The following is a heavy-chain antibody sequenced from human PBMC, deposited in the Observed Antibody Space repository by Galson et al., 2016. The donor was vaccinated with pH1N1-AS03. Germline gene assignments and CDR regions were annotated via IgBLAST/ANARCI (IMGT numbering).Heavy chain of an antibody. CDR3: ARQRTGTTRGAALDR. Sequence: SLRLSCAASGFTFNTYAMNWVRQASGKGLEWVSSFSGSGDKTYYADSVKGRFTVSRDNSNNTLYLQMNSLRAGDTAVYYCARQRTGTTRGAALDRWGQGTMVTVSS. CDR2: FSGSGDKT. V-gene: IGHV3-23*01. CDR1: GFTFNTYA. D-gene: IGHD1-7*01. J-gene: IGHJ3*02.